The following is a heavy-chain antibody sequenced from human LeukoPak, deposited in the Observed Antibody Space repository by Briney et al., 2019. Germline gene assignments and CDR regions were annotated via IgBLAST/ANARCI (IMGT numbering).Heavy chain of an antibody. Sequence: SVKVSCKASGGTSSSYAISWVRQAPGQGLEWMGGIIPIFGTANYAQKFQGRVTITADKSTSTAYMELSSLRSEDTAVYYCAAKIPYTAAGWFDPWGQGTLVTVS. CDR3: AAKIPYTAAGWFDP. J-gene: IGHJ5*02. CDR1: GGTSSSYA. V-gene: IGHV1-69*06. CDR2: IIPIFGTA. D-gene: IGHD6-13*01.